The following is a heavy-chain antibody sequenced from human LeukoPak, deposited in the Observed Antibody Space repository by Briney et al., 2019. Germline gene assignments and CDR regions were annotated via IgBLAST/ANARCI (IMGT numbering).Heavy chain of an antibody. J-gene: IGHJ5*02. D-gene: IGHD6-6*01. CDR1: GYTFTSYG. CDR3: ARDRSSSSRIDP. V-gene: IGHV1-46*01. CDR2: INPSGGST. Sequence: ASVKVSCKASGYTFTSYGISWVRQAPGQGLEWMGIINPSGGSTSYAQKFQGRVTMTRDMSTSTVYMELSSLRSEDTAVYYCARDRSSSSRIDPWGQGTLVTVSS.